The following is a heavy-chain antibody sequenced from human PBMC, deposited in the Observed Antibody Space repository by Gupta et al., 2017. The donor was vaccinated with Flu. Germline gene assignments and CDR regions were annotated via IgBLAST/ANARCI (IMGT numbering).Heavy chain of an antibody. Sequence: RPPPWKGLVWIGYNCYSGSTNYDPALNSAVTISVDTSRNYFSLKLSSVTAADTSVYYCAREGMRPHDYAFDIWGQGTMVTGSS. D-gene: IGHD3-16*01. J-gene: IGHJ3*02. CDR2: NCYSGST. V-gene: IGHV4-59*13. CDR3: AREGMRPHDYAFDI.